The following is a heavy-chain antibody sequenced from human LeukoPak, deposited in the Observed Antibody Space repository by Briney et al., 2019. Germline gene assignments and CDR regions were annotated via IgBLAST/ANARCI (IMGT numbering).Heavy chain of an antibody. Sequence: ASVKVSCKASGYTFTSYYMHWVRQAPGPGLEWMGIINPSGGSTSYAQKFQGRVTMTRDTSTSTVYMELSSLRSEDTAVYYCTRVAIFGVVTIDYWGQGTLVTVSS. CDR2: INPSGGST. D-gene: IGHD3-3*01. J-gene: IGHJ4*02. V-gene: IGHV1-46*01. CDR3: TRVAIFGVVTIDY. CDR1: GYTFTSYY.